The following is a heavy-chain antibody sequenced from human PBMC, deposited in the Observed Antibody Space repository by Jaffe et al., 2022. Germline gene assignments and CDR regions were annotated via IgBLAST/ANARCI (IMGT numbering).Heavy chain of an antibody. Sequence: QVQLQQWGAGLLKPSETLSLTCAVYGGSFSGYYWSWIRQPPGKGLEWIGEINHSGSTNYNPSLKSRVTISVDTSKNQFSLKLSSVTAADTAVYYCARALARFWSGYSQYFQHWGQGTLVTVSS. J-gene: IGHJ1*01. CDR3: ARALARFWSGYSQYFQH. CDR1: GGSFSGYY. D-gene: IGHD3-3*01. CDR2: INHSGST. V-gene: IGHV4-34*01.